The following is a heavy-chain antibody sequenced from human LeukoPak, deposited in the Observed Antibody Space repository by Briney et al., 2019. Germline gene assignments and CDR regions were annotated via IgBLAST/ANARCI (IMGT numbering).Heavy chain of an antibody. CDR1: GFTFSSYG. J-gene: IGHJ4*02. V-gene: IGHV3-30*18. Sequence: GRSLRLSCAASGFTFSSYGMHWVRQGPGKGLEGVAVISYDGSNKYYVDSVKGRFTISRDNSKNTLYLQMNSLRAEDTAVYYCAKDLYYDYVWGSLADYWGQGTLVTVSS. D-gene: IGHD3-16*01. CDR3: AKDLYYDYVWGSLADY. CDR2: ISYDGSNK.